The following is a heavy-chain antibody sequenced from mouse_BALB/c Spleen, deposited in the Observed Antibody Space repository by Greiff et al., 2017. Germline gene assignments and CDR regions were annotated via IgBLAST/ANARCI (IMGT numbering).Heavy chain of an antibody. V-gene: IGHV3-2*02. D-gene: IGHD2-4*01. Sequence: EVQLQESGPGLVKPSQSLSLTCTVTGYSITSDYAWNWIRQFPGNKLEWMGYISYSGSTSYNPSLKSRISITRDTSKNQFFLQLNSVTTEDTATYYCARDDYDYDFAYWGQGTLVTGSA. CDR1: GYSITSDYA. CDR2: ISYSGST. CDR3: ARDDYDYDFAY. J-gene: IGHJ3*01.